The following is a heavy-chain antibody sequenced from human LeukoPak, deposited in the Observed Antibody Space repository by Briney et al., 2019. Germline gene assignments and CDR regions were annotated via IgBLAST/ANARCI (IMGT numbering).Heavy chain of an antibody. V-gene: IGHV4-4*07. Sequence: ASETLSLTCTVSGGSISSYYWSWIRQPAGKGLEWTGRIYTSRSTNYNPSLKSRVTMSVDTSKNQFSLKLSSVTAADTAVYYCARDPIMITFGGVIARYFDLWGRGTLVTVSS. D-gene: IGHD3-16*02. J-gene: IGHJ2*01. CDR2: IYTSRST. CDR1: GGSISSYY. CDR3: ARDPIMITFGGVIARYFDL.